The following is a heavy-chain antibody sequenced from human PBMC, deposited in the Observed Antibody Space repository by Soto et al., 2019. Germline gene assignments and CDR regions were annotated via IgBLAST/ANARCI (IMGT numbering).Heavy chain of an antibody. CDR1: RESISWYH. CDR3: ARMYYGSGNWFDP. CDR2: IYYSGST. D-gene: IGHD3-10*01. V-gene: IGHV4-59*01. J-gene: IGHJ5*02. Sequence: SATLSLTCTPSRESISWYHCTGIRQPPGKGLEGIGYIYYSGSTNYNPSLKSRVTISVDTSKNQFSLKLSSVTAADTAVYYCARMYYGSGNWFDPWGQGTLVTVS.